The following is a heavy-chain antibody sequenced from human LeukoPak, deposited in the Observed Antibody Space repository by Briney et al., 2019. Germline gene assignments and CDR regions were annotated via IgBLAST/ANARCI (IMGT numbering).Heavy chain of an antibody. CDR1: DGSISSYY. CDR2: IYYSGST. J-gene: IGHJ4*02. D-gene: IGHD5-18*01. CDR3: ARGPGGYSYGYYFDC. Sequence: SETLSLTCKVSDGSISSYYWSWIRQPPGKGLEWIGYIYYSGSTNYNPSLKGRVTISVDTSKNQISLKLSSVTAADTAVYYCARGPGGYSYGYYFDCWGQGTLVTVSS. V-gene: IGHV4-59*01.